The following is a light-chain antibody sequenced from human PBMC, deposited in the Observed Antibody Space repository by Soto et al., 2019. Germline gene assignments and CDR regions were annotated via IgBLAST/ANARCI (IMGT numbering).Light chain of an antibody. J-gene: IGKJ2*01. V-gene: IGKV1-39*01. CDR1: QSINTY. CDR3: QQSYSTPPT. CDR2: AAS. Sequence: DLQMTQSPSSLSASVGDRVTITCRTSQSINTYLNWYQQKPGKAPKFLIYAASSLQSGVPSRFSGSGSGTDFTLTISSLQPEDFATYYCQQSYSTPPTFGQGTKLEIK.